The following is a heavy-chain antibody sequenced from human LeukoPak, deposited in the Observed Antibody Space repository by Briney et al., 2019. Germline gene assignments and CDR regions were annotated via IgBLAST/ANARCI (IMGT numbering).Heavy chain of an antibody. V-gene: IGHV3-66*04. J-gene: IGHJ5*02. Sequence: GGSLRLSCAASGFTVSSNYMSWVRQAPGKGLGWVSVIYSGGSTYYADSVKGRFTISRDNSKNTLYLQMNSLRAEDTAVYYCARQYSSTLNWFDPWGQGTLVTVSS. CDR1: GFTVSSNY. CDR3: ARQYSSTLNWFDP. CDR2: IYSGGST. D-gene: IGHD6-13*01.